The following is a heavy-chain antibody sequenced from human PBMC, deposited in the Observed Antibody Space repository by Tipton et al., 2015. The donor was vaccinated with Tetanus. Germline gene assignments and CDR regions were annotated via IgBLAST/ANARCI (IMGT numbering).Heavy chain of an antibody. V-gene: IGHV4-39*01. CDR1: GGSISSSSYY. J-gene: IGHJ5*02. Sequence: LRLSCTVSGGSISSSSYYWGWIRQPPGKGLEWIGSIYYSGSTYYNPSLKSRVTVSVDTSKNQFSLKLSSVTAADTAVYYCARLRYSYGSQADPWGQGTLVTVSS. CDR2: IYYSGST. CDR3: ARLRYSYGSQADP. D-gene: IGHD5-18*01.